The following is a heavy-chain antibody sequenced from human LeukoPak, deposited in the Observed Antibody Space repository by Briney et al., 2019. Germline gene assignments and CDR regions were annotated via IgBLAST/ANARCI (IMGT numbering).Heavy chain of an antibody. V-gene: IGHV5-51*01. CDR3: ARHRYYDSSDIFDY. CDR1: GYSFTSYW. D-gene: IGHD3-22*01. CDR2: IYPGDSDT. J-gene: IGHJ4*02. Sequence: RGESLKISCKGFGYSFTSYWIGWVRQMPGKGLEWMGIIYPGDSDTRYSPSFQGQVTISADKSISTAYLQWSSLKASDTAMYYCARHRYYDSSDIFDYWGQGTLVTVSS.